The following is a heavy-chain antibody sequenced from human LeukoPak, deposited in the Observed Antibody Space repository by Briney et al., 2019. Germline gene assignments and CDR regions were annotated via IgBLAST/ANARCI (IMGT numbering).Heavy chain of an antibody. CDR1: GYSFTSYW. J-gene: IGHJ4*02. CDR2: MYPGDSDT. CDR3: ARHPSYRSGWPLDY. Sequence: GESLKISCKGSGYSFTSYWIGWVRQMPGKGLEWMGIMYPGDSDTRYSPSFQGQVTIPADKSINTAYLQWSSLKASDTAMYYCARHPSYRSGWPLDYWGQGTLVTVSS. V-gene: IGHV5-51*01. D-gene: IGHD6-19*01.